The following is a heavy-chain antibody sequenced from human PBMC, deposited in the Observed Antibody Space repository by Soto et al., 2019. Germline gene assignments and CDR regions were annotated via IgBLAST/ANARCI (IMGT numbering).Heavy chain of an antibody. D-gene: IGHD2-2*02. CDR2: IIPIFGTA. CDR3: ARGDIVVVPAAIRARYYYYGMDV. CDR1: GGTFSSYA. J-gene: IGHJ6*02. Sequence: SVKVSCKASGGTFSSYAISWVRQAPGQGLEWMGGIIPIFGTANYAQKFQGRVTITADESTSTAYMELSSLRSEDTAVYYCARGDIVVVPAAIRARYYYYGMDVWGQGTTVTVSS. V-gene: IGHV1-69*13.